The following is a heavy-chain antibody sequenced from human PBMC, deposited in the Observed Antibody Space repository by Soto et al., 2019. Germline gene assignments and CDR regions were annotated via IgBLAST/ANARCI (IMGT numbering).Heavy chain of an antibody. J-gene: IGHJ4*02. V-gene: IGHV1-69*01. D-gene: IGHD5-18*01. CDR3: ASALCYSYGLYFDY. Sequence: QVQLVQSGAEVKKPGSSVKFSCKASEGPFSSFVSSWVRQAPGQGPQWMGEISPVSETPNYAKKYQGQVKITADESKSNAYIELRSLEPEDTDLSNCASALCYSYGLYFDYWGQGTLVTVSS. CDR2: ISPVSETP. CDR1: EGPFSSFV.